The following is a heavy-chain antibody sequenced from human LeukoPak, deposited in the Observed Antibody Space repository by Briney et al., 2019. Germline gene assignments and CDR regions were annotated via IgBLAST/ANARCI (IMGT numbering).Heavy chain of an antibody. CDR1: GYTFTSYG. V-gene: IGHV1-18*04. J-gene: IGHJ5*02. D-gene: IGHD3-10*01. CDR2: ISAYNGNT. CDR3: ARDGSPYYYGSGSYNWFDP. Sequence: GASVKVSCKASGYTFTSYGISWVRQAPGQGLEWMGWISAYNGNTNYAQKLQGRVTMTTDTSTSTAYMGLRSLRSDDTAVYYCARDGSPYYYGSGSYNWFDPWGQGTLVTVSS.